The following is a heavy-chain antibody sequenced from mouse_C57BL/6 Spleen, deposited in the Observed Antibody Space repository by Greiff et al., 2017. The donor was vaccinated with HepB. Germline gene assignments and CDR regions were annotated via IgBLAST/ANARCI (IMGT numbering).Heavy chain of an antibody. D-gene: IGHD2-3*01. CDR2: IYPRDGST. J-gene: IGHJ3*01. V-gene: IGHV1-85*01. Sequence: VHLVESGPELVKPGASVKLSCKASGYTFTSYDINWVKQRPGQGLEWIGWIYPRDGSTKYNEKFKGKATLTVDTSSSTAYMELHSLTSEDSAVYFCARRIYDGYYGFAYWGQGTLVTVSA. CDR3: ARRIYDGYYGFAY. CDR1: GYTFTSYD.